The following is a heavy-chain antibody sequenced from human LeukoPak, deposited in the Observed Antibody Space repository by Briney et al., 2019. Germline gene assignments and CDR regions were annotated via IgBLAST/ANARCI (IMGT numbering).Heavy chain of an antibody. J-gene: IGHJ5*02. D-gene: IGHD3-10*01. Sequence: SETLSLTCTVSGGSISTYYWSWIRQPPGKGLEWIGYIFYSGSTNYNPSLKSRVTISVDTSKNQFSLKLSSVTAADTAVYYCARGGSRITMVRGVDNWFDPWGQGTLVTVSS. CDR1: GGSISTYY. CDR3: ARGGSRITMVRGVDNWFDP. V-gene: IGHV4-59*01. CDR2: IFYSGST.